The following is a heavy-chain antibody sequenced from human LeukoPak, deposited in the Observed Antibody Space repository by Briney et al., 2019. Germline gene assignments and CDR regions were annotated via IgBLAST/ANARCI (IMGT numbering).Heavy chain of an antibody. CDR1: GFTFSNYA. V-gene: IGHV3-23*01. CDR2: ISGDASGT. CDR3: AKDFRLDS. Sequence: GGSLRLSCAASGFTFSNYAVNWVREAPRKGLEGGSGISGDASGTYYADSVRGRFTIPRDNSKNTVYLQMKSLRAEDTAVYYCAKDFRLDSWGQGTLVTVSS. J-gene: IGHJ4*02.